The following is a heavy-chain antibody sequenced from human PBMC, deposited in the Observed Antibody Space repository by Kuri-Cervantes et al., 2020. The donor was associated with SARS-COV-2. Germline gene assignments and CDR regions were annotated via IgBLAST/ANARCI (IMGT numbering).Heavy chain of an antibody. J-gene: IGHJ6*02. CDR1: GFTFSSYG. Sequence: GESLKISCAASGFTFSSYGMHWVRQAPGKGLEWVAVIWYDGSNKYYADSVKGRFTISRDNSKNTLYLQMNSLRAEDTAVYYCARDLTITIFGERIYYYYYGMDDWGQGTTVTVSS. D-gene: IGHD3-3*01. V-gene: IGHV3-33*08. CDR3: ARDLTITIFGERIYYYYYGMDD. CDR2: IWYDGSNK.